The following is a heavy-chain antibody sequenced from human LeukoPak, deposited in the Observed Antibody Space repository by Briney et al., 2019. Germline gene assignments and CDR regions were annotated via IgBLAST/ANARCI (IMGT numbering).Heavy chain of an antibody. CDR3: AKDRAYGSYNY. Sequence: GGPLRLSCAVSGFPFSTCWMSWVRQAPGKGLEWVANIKGDGSEKYYVDSVKGQFTISRDNAKSSLYLQMNSLRAEDTAVYYCAKDRAYGSYNYWGQGTMVTVSS. CDR2: IKGDGSEK. D-gene: IGHD3-10*01. J-gene: IGHJ4*02. V-gene: IGHV3-7*01. CDR1: GFPFSTCW.